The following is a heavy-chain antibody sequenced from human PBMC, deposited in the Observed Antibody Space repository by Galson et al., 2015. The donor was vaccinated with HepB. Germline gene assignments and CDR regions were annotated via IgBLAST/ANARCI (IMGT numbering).Heavy chain of an antibody. CDR3: AKDRSSGWYYDWYFDL. J-gene: IGHJ2*01. CDR1: GFTFSTYG. V-gene: IGHV3-33*06. Sequence: SLRLSCAASGFTFSTYGMHWVRQAPGKGLEWVAVIWNDGSKKYHTDSVKGRFTISRDNSKNTLYLQMNSLRAEDTAVYYCAKDRSSGWYYDWYFDLWGRGTLVTVSS. CDR2: IWNDGSKK. D-gene: IGHD6-19*01.